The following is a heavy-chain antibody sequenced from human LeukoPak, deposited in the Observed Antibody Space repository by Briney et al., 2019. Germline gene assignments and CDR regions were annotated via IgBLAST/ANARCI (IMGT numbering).Heavy chain of an antibody. Sequence: ASVKVSCKASRYTFTSYGISWVRQAPGQGLEWMGWISAYNGNTNYAQKLQGRVTMTTDTSTSTAYMELRSLRYDDTAVYSCARSGPRYCSGGSSPEGDYWGKGTLVTVSS. CDR1: RYTFTSYG. CDR2: ISAYNGNT. CDR3: ARSGPRYCSGGSSPEGDY. V-gene: IGHV1-18*01. D-gene: IGHD2-15*01. J-gene: IGHJ4*02.